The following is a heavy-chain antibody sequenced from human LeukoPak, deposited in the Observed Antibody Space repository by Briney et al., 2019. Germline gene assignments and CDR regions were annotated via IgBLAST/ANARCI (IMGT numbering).Heavy chain of an antibody. Sequence: ASVKVSCKASGYTFTSYYMHWVRQAPGQGLEWMGIINPSGGSTSYAQKFQGRVTMTRDTSTSTVYMELSSLRSEDTAVYYCARVSLGHDYYYYMDVWGKGTTVTVSS. CDR2: INPSGGST. CDR1: GYTFTSYY. V-gene: IGHV1-46*01. D-gene: IGHD7-27*01. J-gene: IGHJ6*03. CDR3: ARVSLGHDYYYYMDV.